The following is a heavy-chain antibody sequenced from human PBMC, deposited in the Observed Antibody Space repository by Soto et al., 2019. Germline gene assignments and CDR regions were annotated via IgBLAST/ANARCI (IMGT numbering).Heavy chain of an antibody. CDR3: AHYDFWSGRNNYGMDV. CDR2: ISSSGSTI. V-gene: IGHV3-11*01. Sequence: NPGGSLRLSCAASGFTFSDYYMSWIRQAPGKGLEWVSYISSSGSTIYYADSVKGRFTISRDNAKNSLYLQMNSLRAEDTAVYYCAHYDFWSGRNNYGMDVWGQGTTVTVSS. CDR1: GFTFSDYY. D-gene: IGHD3-3*01. J-gene: IGHJ6*02.